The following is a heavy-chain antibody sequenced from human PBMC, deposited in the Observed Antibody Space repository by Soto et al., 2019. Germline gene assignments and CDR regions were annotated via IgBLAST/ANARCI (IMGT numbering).Heavy chain of an antibody. CDR2: IYYSGNT. Sequence: QVQLQESVPGLVKPSQTLSLTCTVSGGSISSDDFYWSWIRQHPGKGLEWIGYIYYSGNTYYNPSLKRRVTILVDTSKNQFSLKVSSVTAADTAVYYCARLSGSWQSWCDPWGQGTLVSFSS. J-gene: IGHJ5*02. CDR1: GGSISSDDFY. D-gene: IGHD1-26*01. V-gene: IGHV4-31*03. CDR3: ARLSGSWQSWCDP.